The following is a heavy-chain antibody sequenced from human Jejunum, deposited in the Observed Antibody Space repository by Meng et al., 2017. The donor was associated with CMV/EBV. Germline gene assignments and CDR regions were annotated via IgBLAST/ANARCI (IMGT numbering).Heavy chain of an antibody. CDR2: NYYFRGGT. CDR3: ARLLWSGDVYFDY. Sequence: SGGSSNTVGNFWSWIRPRQGRGLEWIGNNYYFRGGTTYNPSFKSRVTISMDTSRNQFSLKLTSVTAADTAVYYCARLLWSGDVYFDYWGQGTLVTVSS. CDR1: GGSSNTVGNF. V-gene: IGHV4-31*02. J-gene: IGHJ4*02. D-gene: IGHD3-3*01.